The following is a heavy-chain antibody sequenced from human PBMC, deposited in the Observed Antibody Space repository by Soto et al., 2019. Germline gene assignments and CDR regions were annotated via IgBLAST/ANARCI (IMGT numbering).Heavy chain of an antibody. CDR1: GGSFSGYY. CDR3: ARTGGRYCSGGSCYSSAYYYYYYMDV. V-gene: IGHV4-34*01. CDR2: INHSGST. Sequence: ETLSLTCAVYGGSFSGYYWSWIRQPPGKGLEWIGEINHSGSTNYNPPLKSRVTISVDTSKNQFSLKLSSVTAADTAVYYCARTGGRYCSGGSCYSSAYYYYYYMDVWGKGTTVTVSS. D-gene: IGHD2-15*01. J-gene: IGHJ6*03.